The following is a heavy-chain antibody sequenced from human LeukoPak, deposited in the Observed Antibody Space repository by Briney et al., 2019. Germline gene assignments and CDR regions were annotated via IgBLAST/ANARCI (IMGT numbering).Heavy chain of an antibody. V-gene: IGHV4-34*01. CDR1: GFTVSSNY. CDR3: ARTEYYYYYMDV. CDR2: INHSGST. Sequence: GSLRLSCAASGFTVSSNYMSWVRQAPGKGLEWIGEINHSGSTNYNPSLKSRVTILVDTSKNQFSLKLSSVTAADTAVYYCARTEYYYYYMDVWGKGTTVTISS. J-gene: IGHJ6*03.